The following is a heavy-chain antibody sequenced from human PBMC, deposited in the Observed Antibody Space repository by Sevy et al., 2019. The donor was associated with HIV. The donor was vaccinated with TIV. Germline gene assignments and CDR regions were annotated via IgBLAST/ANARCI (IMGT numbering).Heavy chain of an antibody. CDR2: RSPKSGST. D-gene: IGHD1-7*01. CDR1: GDTFSTYD. V-gene: IGHV1-8*02. Sequence: ASVKVSCKASGDTFSTYDINWVRQAPGQGLEWMGWRSPKSGSTGFAQKFQGRLTMTRDTSINTAYMELSRLRSEDKVVYYCARGGSGDVWNYGYHYCGMDVWGQGTTVTVSS. CDR3: ARGGSGDVWNYGYHYCGMDV. J-gene: IGHJ6*02.